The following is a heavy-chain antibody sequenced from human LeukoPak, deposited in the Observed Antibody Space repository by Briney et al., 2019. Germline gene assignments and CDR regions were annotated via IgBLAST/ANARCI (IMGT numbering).Heavy chain of an antibody. D-gene: IGHD3-22*01. V-gene: IGHV4-59*01. CDR2: IYYSGST. CDR3: ARDRYYDSSGWGNDAFDI. Sequence: SETLSLTCTVSGGSISSYYWSWIRQPPGEGLEWIGYIYYSGSTNYNPSLKSRVTISVDTSKNQFSLKLSPVTAADTAVYYCARDRYYDSSGWGNDAFDIWGQGAMVTVSS. CDR1: GGSISSYY. J-gene: IGHJ3*02.